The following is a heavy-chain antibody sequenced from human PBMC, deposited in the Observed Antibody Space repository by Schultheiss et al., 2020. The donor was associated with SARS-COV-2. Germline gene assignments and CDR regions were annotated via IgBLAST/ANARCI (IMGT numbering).Heavy chain of an antibody. J-gene: IGHJ4*02. CDR1: GFTFSSYG. Sequence: GGSLRLSCAASGFTFSSYGMHWVRQAPGKGLEWVAVISYDGSNKYYADSVKGRFTISRDNSKNTLYLQMNSLRAEDTAVYYCASNCGSSSWYYCDFDYWGQGTLVTVSS. CDR2: ISYDGSNK. D-gene: IGHD6-13*01. CDR3: ASNCGSSSWYYCDFDY. V-gene: IGHV3-30*03.